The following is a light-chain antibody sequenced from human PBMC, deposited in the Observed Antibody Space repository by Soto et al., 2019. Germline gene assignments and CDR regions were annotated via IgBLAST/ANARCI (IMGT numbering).Light chain of an antibody. V-gene: IGLV1-44*01. CDR3: AAWDASLNVV. J-gene: IGLJ2*01. Sequence: QSVLTQPPSASGTPGQRVTISCSGSSSNIGSNTVNWYRQLPGTAPKLLIYDNNQRPSGVPDRFSGSKSGTSASLAISGLQSEDEADYYCAAWDASLNVVFGGGTKLTVL. CDR2: DNN. CDR1: SSNIGSNT.